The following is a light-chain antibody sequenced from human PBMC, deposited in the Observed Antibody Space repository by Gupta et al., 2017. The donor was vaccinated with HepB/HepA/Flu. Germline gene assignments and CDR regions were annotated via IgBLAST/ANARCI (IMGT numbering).Light chain of an antibody. CDR2: KVT. CDR3: TSDTSTNTWV. J-gene: IGLJ3*02. CDR1: DVGSYNR. Sequence: QSALTQPPSVSASPGQSVTISCTGSDVGSYNRVSWYQQPPGTAPNLMIYKVTHRPSGVPDRFSGSKSGNTASLTISGLQTEDEADYCCTSDTSTNTWVFGGGTKLTVL. V-gene: IGLV2-18*02.